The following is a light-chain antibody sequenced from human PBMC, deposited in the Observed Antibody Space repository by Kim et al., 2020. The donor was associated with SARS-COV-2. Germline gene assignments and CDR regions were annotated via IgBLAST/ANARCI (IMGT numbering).Light chain of an antibody. CDR3: QAWDSSTHVV. CDR1: KEGEKD. V-gene: IGLV3-1*01. Sequence: VSPGQTASIACTGDKEGEKDACWYQQKPGQSPVLVIYQDSKRPSGIPGRFSGTNTGNTATLTISGTQAMDEADYYCQAWDSSTHVVFGGGTQLTVL. CDR2: QDS. J-gene: IGLJ2*01.